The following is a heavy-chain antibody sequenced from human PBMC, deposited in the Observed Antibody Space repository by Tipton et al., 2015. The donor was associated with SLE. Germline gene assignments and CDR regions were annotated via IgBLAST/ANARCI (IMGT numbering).Heavy chain of an antibody. D-gene: IGHD3-9*01. CDR1: GGSIGSSY. V-gene: IGHV4-59*08. J-gene: IGHJ1*01. Sequence: TLSLTCTVSGGSIGSSYWCWIRQSPGKGLEWIGYINYSGSTNYNPSLKSRVTISVDTSKNQFSLKLSSVTAADTAVYYCARQYDILTPLQHWGQGTLVTVSS. CDR2: INYSGST. CDR3: ARQYDILTPLQH.